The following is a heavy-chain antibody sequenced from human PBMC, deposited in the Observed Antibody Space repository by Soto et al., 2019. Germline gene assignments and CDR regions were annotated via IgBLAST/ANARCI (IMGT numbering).Heavy chain of an antibody. V-gene: IGHV4-59*01. CDR2: ISYSGST. J-gene: IGHJ4*02. CDR1: GGSISSYY. CDR3: ASGGQGYDFWRGYSYEDYFDY. D-gene: IGHD3-3*01. Sequence: SETLSLTCTVSGGSISSYYWSWIRQPPGRGLEWIGYISYSGSTNYNPSLKNRVTISVDTSKNQFSLRLSSVTAADTAVYYCASGGQGYDFWRGYSYEDYFDYWGQGTLVNVST.